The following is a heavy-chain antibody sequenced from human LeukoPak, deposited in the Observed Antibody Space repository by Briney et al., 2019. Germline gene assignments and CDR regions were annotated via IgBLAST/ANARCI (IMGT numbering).Heavy chain of an antibody. CDR3: ASPWLRVTTRAFDI. D-gene: IGHD4-11*01. Sequence: SVKVSCKASGGTFSSYAISWVRQAPGQGLEWMGRIIPIFGTANYAQKFQGRVTITTDKSTSTAYMELSSLRSEDTAVYYCASPWLRVTTRAFDIWGQGKMVTVSS. V-gene: IGHV1-69*05. CDR1: GGTFSSYA. CDR2: IIPIFGTA. J-gene: IGHJ3*02.